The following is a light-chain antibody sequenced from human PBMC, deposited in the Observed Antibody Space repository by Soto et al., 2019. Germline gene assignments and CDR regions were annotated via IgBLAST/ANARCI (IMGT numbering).Light chain of an antibody. J-gene: IGLJ1*01. CDR2: DDS. CDR3: QVWDSSSDHYV. CDR1: NIGSKS. V-gene: IGLV3-21*02. Sequence: SYELPQPPSVSVAPGQTARIPCGGNNIGSKSVHWYQQKPGQAPVLVVYDDSDRPSGIPERFSGSNSGNTATLTISRVEAGDEADYYCQVWDSSSDHYVFGTGTKVTVL.